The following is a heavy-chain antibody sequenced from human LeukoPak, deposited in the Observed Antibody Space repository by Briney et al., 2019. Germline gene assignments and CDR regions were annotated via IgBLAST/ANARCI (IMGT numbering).Heavy chain of an antibody. V-gene: IGHV3-21*01. J-gene: IGHJ4*02. CDR3: ARAIQFGGYFDY. Sequence: GGSLRLSCAASGFSFRDYTMNWVRQAPGKGLEWLASISSSSSYIYFANSVRGRFTISRDNAKNSLYLQMNSLRAEDTAVYYCARAIQFGGYFDYWGQGTLVTVST. CDR1: GFSFRDYT. D-gene: IGHD2-15*01. CDR2: ISSSSSYI.